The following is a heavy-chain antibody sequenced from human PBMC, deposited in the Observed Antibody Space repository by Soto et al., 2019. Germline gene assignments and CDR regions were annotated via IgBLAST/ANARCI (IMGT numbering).Heavy chain of an antibody. CDR2: ISAYNGNT. J-gene: IGHJ4*02. CDR1: GYTFTSYG. Sequence: ASVKVSCKASGYTFTSYGISWVRQAPGQGLEWMGWISAYNGNTNYAQKLQGRVTMTRDTSTGTVYMELSSLRSEDTAMYYCARGARGGYSGYDPLFYFDYWGQGTLVTVSS. V-gene: IGHV1-18*01. D-gene: IGHD5-12*01. CDR3: ARGARGGYSGYDPLFYFDY.